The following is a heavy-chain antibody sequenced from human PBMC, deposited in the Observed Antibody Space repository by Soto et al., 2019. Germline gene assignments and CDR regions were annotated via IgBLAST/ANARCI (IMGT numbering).Heavy chain of an antibody. Sequence: EAQLLESGGGLVQPGGSLRLSCTTSRFSLNTYGMTWVRRAPGKGLEGDSTLSASGSGSYYAESGRGRFTVSRDNSKNKMYLQMNSLRDEDTAVYYCAKNSYGDSWNFGLDVWGQGTTVTVSS. CDR1: RFSLNTYG. CDR3: AKNSYGDSWNFGLDV. D-gene: IGHD4-17*01. CDR2: LSASGSGS. J-gene: IGHJ6*02. V-gene: IGHV3-23*01.